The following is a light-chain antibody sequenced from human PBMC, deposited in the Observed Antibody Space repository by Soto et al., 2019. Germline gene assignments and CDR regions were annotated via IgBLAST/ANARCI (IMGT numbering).Light chain of an antibody. CDR1: SSDAGGYNS. J-gene: IGLJ1*01. CDR2: DVS. V-gene: IGLV2-11*01. CDR3: FSYAGSYIYV. Sequence: QSALTQPRSVSGSPGQSVTISCTGTSSDAGGYNSVSWYQQHPGKAPKLMIYDVSKRPSGVPDRFSGSKSGNTASLTISGLQAEYEADYYCFSYAGSYIYVFGTGTKVT.